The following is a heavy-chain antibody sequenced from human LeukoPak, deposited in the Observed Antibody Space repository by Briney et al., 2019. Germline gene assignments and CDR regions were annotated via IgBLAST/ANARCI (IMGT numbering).Heavy chain of an antibody. CDR3: ARQCPGDATR. V-gene: IGHV3-66*04. Sequence: GGSLRLSCAASGFTVTTNDMNWVRQAPGKGLEWVSLYYAGGGGTHYADSVKGRFTVSRDLSKNTLYLQMNSLSLEDTAVYYCARQCPGDATRWGQGTLVTVSS. CDR2: YYAGGGGT. J-gene: IGHJ4*02. CDR1: GFTVTTND. D-gene: IGHD5-24*01.